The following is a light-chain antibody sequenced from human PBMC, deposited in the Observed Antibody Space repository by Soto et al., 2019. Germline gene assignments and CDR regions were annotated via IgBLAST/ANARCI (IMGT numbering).Light chain of an antibody. CDR2: AAS. V-gene: IGKV3-20*01. Sequence: EIVLTQSPDTLSLSPGERATLFCRASQTLSINSLAWYQQKPGQARRLLIYAASTRHTGIPDRFNGSGSGTDFALTINRLEPEDFAVYFCQQYDGAPLTFGPGTKVDVK. CDR1: QTLSINS. CDR3: QQYDGAPLT. J-gene: IGKJ3*01.